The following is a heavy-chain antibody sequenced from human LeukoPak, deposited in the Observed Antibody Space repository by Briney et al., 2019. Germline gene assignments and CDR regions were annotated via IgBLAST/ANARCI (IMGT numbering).Heavy chain of an antibody. V-gene: IGHV1-69*04. CDR2: IIPIFGIA. CDR1: GGTFSSYA. CDR3: ARGKVTAIPYNWFDP. J-gene: IGHJ5*02. D-gene: IGHD2-21*02. Sequence: GASVKVSCKASGGTFSSYAISWVRQAPGQGLEWMGRIIPIFGIANYAQKFQGRVTITPDKPTSTAYMELSSLRSEDTAVYYCARGKVTAIPYNWFDPWGQGTLVTVSS.